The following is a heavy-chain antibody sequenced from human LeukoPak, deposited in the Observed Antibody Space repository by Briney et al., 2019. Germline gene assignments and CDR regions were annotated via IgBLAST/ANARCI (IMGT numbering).Heavy chain of an antibody. Sequence: GGSLRLSCAASGFTFSSYGMHWVRQAPGKGLEWVAVISYDGSNKYYADSVKGRFTISRDNSKNTLYLQMNSLRAEDMAVYYCAKDLGVPAATNAFDIWGQGTMVTVSS. J-gene: IGHJ3*02. CDR3: AKDLGVPAATNAFDI. CDR1: GFTFSSYG. D-gene: IGHD2-2*01. CDR2: ISYDGSNK. V-gene: IGHV3-30*18.